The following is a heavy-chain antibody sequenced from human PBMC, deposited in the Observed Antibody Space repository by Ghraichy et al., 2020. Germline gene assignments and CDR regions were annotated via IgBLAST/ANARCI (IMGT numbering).Heavy chain of an antibody. CDR1: GFTFSSYE. J-gene: IGHJ6*02. V-gene: IGHV3-48*03. CDR2: ISSSGSTI. D-gene: IGHD2-15*01. Sequence: GESLNISCAASGFTFSSYEMNWVRQAPGKGLEWVSYISSSGSTIYYADSVKGRFTISRDNAKNSLYLQMNSLRAEDTAVYYCARRPLGYCSGGSCYPSLYYYYGMDVWGQGTTVTVSS. CDR3: ARRPLGYCSGGSCYPSLYYYYGMDV.